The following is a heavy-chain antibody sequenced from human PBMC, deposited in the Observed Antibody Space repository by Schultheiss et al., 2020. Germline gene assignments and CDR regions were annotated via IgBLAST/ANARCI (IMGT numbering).Heavy chain of an antibody. V-gene: IGHV3-48*01. CDR2: ISSSSSTI. CDR3: ARQGDDSSGYYHY. Sequence: GGSLRLSCAASGFTFDDYAMHWVRQAPGKGLEWVSYISSSSSTIYYADSVKGRFTISRDNAKNSLYLQMNSLRAEDTAVYYCARQGDDSSGYYHYWGQGTLVTVSS. CDR1: GFTFDDYA. J-gene: IGHJ4*02. D-gene: IGHD3-22*01.